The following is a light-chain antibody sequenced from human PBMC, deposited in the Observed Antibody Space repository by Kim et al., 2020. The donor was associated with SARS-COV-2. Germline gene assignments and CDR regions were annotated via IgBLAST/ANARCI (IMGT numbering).Light chain of an antibody. V-gene: IGKV1-33*01. Sequence: DIQMTQSPSSLSASVGDRVTITCQASQDISNYLNWYQQKPGKAPKLLIYDASNLETGVPSRFSGSGSGTDFTFTISSLQPEDIAASYCQQYDNLPPFTFGPGTKVEIK. CDR3: QQYDNLPPFT. CDR1: QDISNY. CDR2: DAS. J-gene: IGKJ3*01.